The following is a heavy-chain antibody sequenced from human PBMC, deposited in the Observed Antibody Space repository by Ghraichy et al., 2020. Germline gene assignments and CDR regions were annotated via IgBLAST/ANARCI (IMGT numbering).Heavy chain of an antibody. CDR2: IFYRGNT. J-gene: IGHJ5*02. V-gene: IGHV4-59*01. CDR1: GGSISSFY. D-gene: IGHD3-9*01. Sequence: SETLSLTCTVSGGSISSFYWSWIRQPPGKGLEWIGYIFYRGNTKYNPSLKSRVNMSVGTSKNRFSLTLTSVTAADPGIDFCARRNYETTGYFFDPWGHGILVTVSS. CDR3: ARRNYETTGYFFDP.